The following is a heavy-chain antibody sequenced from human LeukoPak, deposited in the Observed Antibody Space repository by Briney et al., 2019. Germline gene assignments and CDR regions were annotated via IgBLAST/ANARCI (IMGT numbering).Heavy chain of an antibody. CDR2: IYYSGST. CDR3: ARARDRSGYNFDY. J-gene: IGHJ4*02. Sequence: PSETLSLTCTVSGGSISSYYWSWIRQPPGKGLEWIGYIYYSGSTNYNPSLKSRVTISVDTSKNQFSLKLSSVTAADTAVYYCARARDRSGYNFDYWGQGTLVIVSS. CDR1: GGSISSYY. V-gene: IGHV4-59*01. D-gene: IGHD3-22*01.